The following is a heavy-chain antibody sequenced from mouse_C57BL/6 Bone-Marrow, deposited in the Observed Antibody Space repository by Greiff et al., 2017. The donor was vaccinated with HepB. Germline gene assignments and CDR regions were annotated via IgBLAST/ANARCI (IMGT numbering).Heavy chain of an antibody. Sequence: VHLQQSGPGLVQPSQSLSITCTVSGFSLTSYGVHWVRQSPGKGLEWLGVIWSGGSTDYNAAFISRLSISKDNSKSQVFFKMNSLQADDTAIYYCARKKAYDPFAYWGQGTLVTVSA. D-gene: IGHD2-3*01. CDR3: ARKKAYDPFAY. V-gene: IGHV2-2*01. CDR2: IWSGGST. CDR1: GFSLTSYG. J-gene: IGHJ3*01.